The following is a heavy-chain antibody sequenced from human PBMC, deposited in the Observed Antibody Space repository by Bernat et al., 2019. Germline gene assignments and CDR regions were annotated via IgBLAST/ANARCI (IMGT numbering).Heavy chain of an antibody. Sequence: EVQLVESGGGLIQPGGSLRLSCAASGFTVSSNYMSWVRQAPGKGLEWVSVIYSGGSTYYADSVKGRFTISRDNAKNSLYLQMNSLRAEDTAVDYCARRGYSYRYGMDVWGQGTTVTVSS. V-gene: IGHV3-53*01. D-gene: IGHD5-18*01. J-gene: IGHJ6*02. CDR3: ARRGYSYRYGMDV. CDR1: GFTVSSNY. CDR2: IYSGGST.